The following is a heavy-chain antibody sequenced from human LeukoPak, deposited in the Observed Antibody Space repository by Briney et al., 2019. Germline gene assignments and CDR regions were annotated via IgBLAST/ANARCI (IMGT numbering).Heavy chain of an antibody. V-gene: IGHV3-15*01. D-gene: IGHD2-8*01. Sequence: RGSLRLSCAASGFTFCDAGMSWVGPAPGQGLGWGGRIKSKTDGGPTDYAAPVKNRFTISRDHSNNTLYVQMNSLKTEDTAVYYCTTDPLWLIVVDAKSSAFDIWGQGTMVTVSS. J-gene: IGHJ3*02. CDR1: GFTFCDAG. CDR3: TTDPLWLIVVDAKSSAFDI. CDR2: IKSKTDGGPT.